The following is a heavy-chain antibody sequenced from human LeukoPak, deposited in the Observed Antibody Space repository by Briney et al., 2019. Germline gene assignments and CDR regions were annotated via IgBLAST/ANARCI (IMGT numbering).Heavy chain of an antibody. J-gene: IGHJ4*02. Sequence: GGSLRLSCVASGYTFSTFWMSWVRQAPGKGPEWVANINENGSGNFYVDPVKGRFTISRDNYKNSVYLQLSSLRAEDTAVYYCAREGQGGFLDSWGPGTLVTVSS. D-gene: IGHD3-16*01. CDR2: INENGSGN. CDR1: GYTFSTFW. CDR3: AREGQGGFLDS. V-gene: IGHV3-7*03.